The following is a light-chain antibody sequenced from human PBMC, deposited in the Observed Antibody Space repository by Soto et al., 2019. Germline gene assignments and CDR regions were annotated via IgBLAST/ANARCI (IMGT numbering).Light chain of an antibody. Sequence: EIVLTQSPGTLSLSPGERATLSCRASQSVSSSYLAWYQQKPGQAPRLLIYGASSRATGIPARFSGGGSGTEFTLTISSLQSEDFAVYYCQQRSNWPHSITFGQGTRLETK. J-gene: IGKJ5*01. CDR3: QQRSNWPHSIT. V-gene: IGKV3D-20*02. CDR1: QSVSSSY. CDR2: GAS.